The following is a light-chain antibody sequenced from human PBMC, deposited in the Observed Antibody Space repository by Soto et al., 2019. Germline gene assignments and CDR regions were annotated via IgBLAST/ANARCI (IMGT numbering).Light chain of an antibody. V-gene: IGLV1-44*01. Sequence: QSVLTKPPSASGTPGQRVSISCSGSNSNIGSNTVNWYQQVPGAAPKLLIYSNNQRPSGVPDRFSASKSATSASVAISGLQSEDEADYYCASWDDSLNGVVFGGGTKLTVL. J-gene: IGLJ2*01. CDR1: NSNIGSNT. CDR3: ASWDDSLNGVV. CDR2: SNN.